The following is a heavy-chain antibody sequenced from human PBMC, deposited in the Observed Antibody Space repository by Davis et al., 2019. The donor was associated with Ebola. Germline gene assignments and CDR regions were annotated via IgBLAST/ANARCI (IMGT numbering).Heavy chain of an antibody. D-gene: IGHD5-18*01. CDR3: ARGSVGTAFRAFDI. Sequence: PGGSLRLSCAASGFTFSSYAMSWVRQAPGQGLEWVARIRNKGNSYTTAYAASVKGRFTISRDDSENSHYLQMNSLKTEDTAVYYCARGSVGTAFRAFDIWGQGTMVTVSS. CDR1: GFTFSSYA. CDR2: IRNKGNSYTT. J-gene: IGHJ3*02. V-gene: IGHV3-72*01.